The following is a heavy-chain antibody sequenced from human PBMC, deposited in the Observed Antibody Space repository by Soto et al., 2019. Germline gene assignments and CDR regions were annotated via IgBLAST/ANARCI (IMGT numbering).Heavy chain of an antibody. CDR2: ISHDGGIK. CDR3: EREHDALDV. V-gene: IGHV3-30-3*01. D-gene: IGHD1-1*01. J-gene: IGHJ6*02. CDR1: GFPFTSYA. Sequence: QVQLVESGGGVVQPGRSLTLSCAASGFPFTSYAIHWVRQAPGKGLEWVAVISHDGGIKHYADSVKGRFTISRDNSKITLYLQMNSLRDEDTAVYPCEREHDALDVWGQGTTVTVAS.